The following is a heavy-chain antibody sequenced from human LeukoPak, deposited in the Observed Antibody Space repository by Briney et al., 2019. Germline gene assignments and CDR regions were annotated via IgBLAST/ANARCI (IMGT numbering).Heavy chain of an antibody. Sequence: GASVKVSCKASGYTFTGYYMHWVRQAPGQGLEWMGWINPNSGGTNYAQKFQGRVTTTRDTSISTAYMELSRLRSDDTAVYYCARDLDMTTVTGAFDIWGQGTMVTVSS. CDR2: INPNSGGT. CDR3: ARDLDMTTVTGAFDI. J-gene: IGHJ3*02. V-gene: IGHV1-2*02. CDR1: GYTFTGYY. D-gene: IGHD4-17*01.